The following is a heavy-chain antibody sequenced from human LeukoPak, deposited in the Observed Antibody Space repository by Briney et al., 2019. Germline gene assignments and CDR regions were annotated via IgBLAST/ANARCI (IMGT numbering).Heavy chain of an antibody. J-gene: IGHJ5*02. CDR1: GYTFTSYA. CDR3: ARDLGYCTGGTCYPNWFDP. Sequence: WASVKVSCKASGYTFTSYAMHWVRQAPGQRREWMGWINAGNDNTKYSQKFQGRVTITRDTSASTAYMELSSLRSEDTAVYYCARDLGYCTGGTCYPNWFDPWGQGTLVTVSS. CDR2: INAGNDNT. D-gene: IGHD2-15*01. V-gene: IGHV1-3*01.